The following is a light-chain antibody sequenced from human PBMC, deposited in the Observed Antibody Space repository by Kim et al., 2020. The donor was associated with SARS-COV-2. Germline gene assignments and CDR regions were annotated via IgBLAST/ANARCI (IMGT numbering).Light chain of an antibody. J-gene: IGKJ1*01. CDR3: QQSNDWPPLT. V-gene: IGKV3-15*01. Sequence: PGESATLSCRASQTMNNKLVWYQQKPGQAPRLLIYDATTRATGVPARFIGSGSETDFTLTISSLQSEDFAVYYCQQSNDWPPLTFGQGTKVDIK. CDR2: DAT. CDR1: QTMNNK.